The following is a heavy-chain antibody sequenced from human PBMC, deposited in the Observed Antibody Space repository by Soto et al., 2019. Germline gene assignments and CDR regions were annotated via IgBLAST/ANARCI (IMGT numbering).Heavy chain of an antibody. Sequence: TSETLSLTCAVYGGSFSGYYCTWIRQPPGTGLEWIGEINHSGSTNYNPSLKSRVTISVDTSKNQFSLELSSVTAADTAVYYCARLIKKGSGWKGPDYWGQGTLVTVSS. D-gene: IGHD3-22*01. CDR1: GGSFSGYY. V-gene: IGHV4-34*01. CDR3: ARLIKKGSGWKGPDY. CDR2: INHSGST. J-gene: IGHJ4*02.